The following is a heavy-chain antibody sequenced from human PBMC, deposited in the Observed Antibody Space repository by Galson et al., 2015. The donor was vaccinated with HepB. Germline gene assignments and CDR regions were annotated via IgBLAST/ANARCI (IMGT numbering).Heavy chain of an antibody. CDR2: INPYTGYT. V-gene: IGHV1-18*01. J-gene: IGHJ5*02. CDR3: ARGSRVAVVGANLNNWFDP. Sequence: SVKVSCKASGYTFSSYSITWVRQAPGQGLEWMGWINPYTGYTYYAQKVQGRVTMTTDTSTSTAYMELRSLRSDDTAVYYCARGSRVAVVGANLNNWFDPWGQGTLVTVSS. CDR1: GYTFSSYS. D-gene: IGHD2-15*01.